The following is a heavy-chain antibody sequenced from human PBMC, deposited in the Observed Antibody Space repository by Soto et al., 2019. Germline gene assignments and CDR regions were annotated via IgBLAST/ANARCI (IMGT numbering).Heavy chain of an antibody. CDR2: IYYSGST. D-gene: IGHD3-22*01. Sequence: SETLSLTCTVSGGSLSSYYWSWIRQPPGKGLEWIGYIYYSGSTNYNPSLKSRVTISVDTSKNQFSLKLSSVTAADTAVYYCGGGYYYDSSGYYPGMDVWGQGTTVTVSS. V-gene: IGHV4-59*01. J-gene: IGHJ6*02. CDR1: GGSLSSYY. CDR3: GGGYYYDSSGYYPGMDV.